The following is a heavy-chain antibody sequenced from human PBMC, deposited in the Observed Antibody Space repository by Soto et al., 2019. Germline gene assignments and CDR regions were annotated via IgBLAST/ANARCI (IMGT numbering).Heavy chain of an antibody. D-gene: IGHD4-17*01. V-gene: IGHV2-5*02. Sequence: QITLKESGPTLVKPTQTLTLTCTFSGFSLSTSGVGVGWIRQPPGKALEWLALIYWDDDKRYSPSLKSRLTITKHTSKNQVVLTMTNMDPVDTATYYCAHSVYGGYYYYYGMDVWGQGTTVTVSS. CDR2: IYWDDDK. CDR1: GFSLSTSGVG. CDR3: AHSVYGGYYYYYGMDV. J-gene: IGHJ6*02.